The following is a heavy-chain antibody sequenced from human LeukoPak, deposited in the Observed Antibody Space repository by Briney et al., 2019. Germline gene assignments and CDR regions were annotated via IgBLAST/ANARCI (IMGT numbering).Heavy chain of an antibody. CDR1: GFTFGSSA. D-gene: IGHD3-10*01. J-gene: IGHJ4*02. V-gene: IGHV3-23*01. CDR3: AKRGVVIRGLLVIGYHQEAYHYDF. Sequence: QSGGSLRLSCAASGFTFGSSAMSWVRQAPGKGPEWVSTFSRSGPDTYYADSVKGRFTIFRDNSKNTLYLQMNSLRAEDTAVYYCAKRGVVIRGLLVIGYHQEAYHYDFWGQGVLVTVSS. CDR2: FSRSGPDT.